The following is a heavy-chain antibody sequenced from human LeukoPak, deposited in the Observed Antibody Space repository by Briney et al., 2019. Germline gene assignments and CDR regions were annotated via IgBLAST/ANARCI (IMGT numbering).Heavy chain of an antibody. J-gene: IGHJ4*02. Sequence: SETLSLTCTVSGGSISSSSYYWGWIRQPPGKGLEWIGSIYYSGSTYYNPSLKSRVTISVDTSKNQFSLKLSSVTAADTAVYYCARDLVRGVSHYDFWSGYSGFDYWGQGTLVTVSS. CDR3: ARDLVRGVSHYDFWSGYSGFDY. D-gene: IGHD3-3*01. V-gene: IGHV4-39*07. CDR2: IYYSGST. CDR1: GGSISSSSYY.